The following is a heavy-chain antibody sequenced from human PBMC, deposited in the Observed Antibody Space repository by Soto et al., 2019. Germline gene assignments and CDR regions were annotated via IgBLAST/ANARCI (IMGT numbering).Heavy chain of an antibody. Sequence: VQLVESGGGVVQPGGSLRLSCAASGFTFSNYGMHWVRQAPGKGLEWVAIIWYDGGNRFYADSVKGRFTISRENSKNTRYLQMSSLRVEDTAVYYCARDNFGGDSSSPYTVDYWGQGTLVSVSS. D-gene: IGHD6-13*01. CDR2: IWYDGGNR. V-gene: IGHV3-33*01. CDR1: GFTFSNYG. CDR3: ARDNFGGDSSSPYTVDY. J-gene: IGHJ4*02.